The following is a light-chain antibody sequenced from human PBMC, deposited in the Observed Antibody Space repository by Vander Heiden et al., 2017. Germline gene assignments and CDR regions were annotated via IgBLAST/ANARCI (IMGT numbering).Light chain of an antibody. CDR3: QLYDS. CDR2: KTS. Sequence: DIQMTQSPSTLSASVGDRVTMSCRASQSFSAWVAWYQQKSGKAPKLLIYKTSTLETGVPSRFSGSGSGPEFHLTISSLQPDDFATDDCQLYDSLGQGTQMQ. V-gene: IGKV1-5*03. J-gene: IGKJ2*01. CDR1: QSFSAW.